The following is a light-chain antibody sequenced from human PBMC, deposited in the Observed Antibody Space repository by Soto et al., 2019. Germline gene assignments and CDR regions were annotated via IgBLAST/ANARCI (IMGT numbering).Light chain of an antibody. CDR1: RSDVGGYKY. Sequence: QSVLTQPRSVSGSPGQSVTISCTGARSDVGGYKYVSWYQQHAGKAPKLIIYDVNKRPSGVPDRFSASKSGNTASLTISGLQADDEADYYCCSYAGDYIYVFGTGTKLTVL. V-gene: IGLV2-11*01. CDR3: CSYAGDYIYV. J-gene: IGLJ1*01. CDR2: DVN.